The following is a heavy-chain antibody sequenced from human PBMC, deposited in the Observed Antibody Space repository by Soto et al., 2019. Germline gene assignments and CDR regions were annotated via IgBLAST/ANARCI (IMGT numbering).Heavy chain of an antibody. V-gene: IGHV3-66*01. D-gene: IGHD3-22*01. Sequence: GGSLRLSCAASGFTVSSNYMSLVRQAPGKGLEWVSVIYSGGSTYYADSVKGRFTISRDNAKNSLYLQMNSLRAEDTAVYYCARYDSSGYYWPYYYYGMDVWGQGTTVTVSS. CDR1: GFTVSSNY. CDR3: ARYDSSGYYWPYYYYGMDV. J-gene: IGHJ6*02. CDR2: IYSGGST.